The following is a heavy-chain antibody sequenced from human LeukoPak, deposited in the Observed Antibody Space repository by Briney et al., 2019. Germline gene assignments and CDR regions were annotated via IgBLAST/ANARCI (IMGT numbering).Heavy chain of an antibody. CDR2: IKSKTDGGTT. D-gene: IGHD3-3*01. Sequence: PGGSLRLSCAASGFTFSNAWMSWVRQAPGKGLEWVGRIKSKTDGGTTDYAAPVKGRFTISRDDSKNTLYLQMNSLKTEDTAVYYSTTEAGYDFWSGYYVYYYYMDVWGKGTTVTVSS. CDR1: GFTFSNAW. CDR3: TTEAGYDFWSGYYVYYYYMDV. V-gene: IGHV3-15*01. J-gene: IGHJ6*03.